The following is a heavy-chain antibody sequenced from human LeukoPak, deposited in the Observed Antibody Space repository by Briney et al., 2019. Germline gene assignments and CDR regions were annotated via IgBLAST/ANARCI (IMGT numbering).Heavy chain of an antibody. J-gene: IGHJ5*02. D-gene: IGHD3-10*01. CDR2: IYPGDSDT. CDR3: ARRDGSGSYRDYNWFDP. Sequence: GESLKTSCKGSGYSFTSYWIGWVRQMPGKGLEWMGIIYPGDSDTRYSPSFQGQVTISADKSISTAYLQWSSLKASDTAMYYCARRDGSGSYRDYNWFDPWGQGTLVTVSS. CDR1: GYSFTSYW. V-gene: IGHV5-51*01.